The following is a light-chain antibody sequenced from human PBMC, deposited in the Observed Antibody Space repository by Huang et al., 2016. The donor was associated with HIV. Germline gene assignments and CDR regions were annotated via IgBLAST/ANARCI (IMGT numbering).Light chain of an antibody. CDR3: LQHNGHPLT. V-gene: IGKV1-17*03. Sequence: DIQMTQSPSVMSASVGDRVTISCRASQGISNRLVWFQQKPGRVPKRLIHDASSLERGGPTRFIGSGSGTEFTLTINSLQPEDFATYYCLQHNGHPLTFGGGTRVEIK. CDR1: QGISNR. CDR2: DAS. J-gene: IGKJ4*01.